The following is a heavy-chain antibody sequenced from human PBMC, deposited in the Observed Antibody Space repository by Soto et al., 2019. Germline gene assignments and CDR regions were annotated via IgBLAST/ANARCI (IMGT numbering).Heavy chain of an antibody. Sequence: EVQLVESGGGLVKPGGSLTLYCAASGFTFSSYSMNWVRQAPGKGLEWVSSISSSSSYIYYADSVKGRFTISRDNAKNSLYLLMNSLRAEDTAVYYCASNPRGLRFYYYYYGMDVWGQGTTVTVSS. CDR3: ASNPRGLRFYYYYYGMDV. J-gene: IGHJ6*02. CDR2: ISSSSSYI. V-gene: IGHV3-21*03. CDR1: GFTFSSYS. D-gene: IGHD2-15*01.